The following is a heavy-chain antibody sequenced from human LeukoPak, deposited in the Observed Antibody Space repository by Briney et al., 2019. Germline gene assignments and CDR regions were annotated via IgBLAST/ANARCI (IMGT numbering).Heavy chain of an antibody. Sequence: GGSLRLSCAASAFTFSSYAMSWVRQAPGKGLEWVSTITGSGGFTYYADSVKGRFTISRDNSKNTLYLQMNSLGAEDSAVYYCAKPRDSGGSWGYDNWGQGTLVTVSS. J-gene: IGHJ4*02. CDR2: ITGSGGFT. CDR3: AKPRDSGGSWGYDN. D-gene: IGHD2-15*01. V-gene: IGHV3-23*01. CDR1: AFTFSSYA.